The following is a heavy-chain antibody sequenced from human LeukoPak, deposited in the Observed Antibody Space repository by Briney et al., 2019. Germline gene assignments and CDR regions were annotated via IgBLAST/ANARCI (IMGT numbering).Heavy chain of an antibody. D-gene: IGHD3-3*01. J-gene: IGHJ5*02. CDR1: GGSISSGGYY. Sequence: SQTLSLTCTVSGGSISSGGYYWSWIRQPAGKGLEWIGRIYTSGSTNYNPSLKSRVTISVDTSKNQFSLKLSSVTAADTAVYYCARGGRLRFLEDQGWFDPWGQGTLVTVSS. V-gene: IGHV4-61*02. CDR3: ARGGRLRFLEDQGWFDP. CDR2: IYTSGST.